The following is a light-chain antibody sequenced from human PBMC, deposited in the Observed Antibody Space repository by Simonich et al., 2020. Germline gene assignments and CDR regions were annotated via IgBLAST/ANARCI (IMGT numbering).Light chain of an antibody. CDR2: EGS. J-gene: IGLJ2*01. CDR1: SSDVGSYNL. V-gene: IGLV2-23*01. CDR3: SSYAGSNNYVV. Sequence: QSALTQPASVSGSPGQSITISCTGTSSDVGSYNLVSWYQQPPGKAPKLMIYEGSKRPSGVSNRFSGSKSGNTAALTISGLQAEDEADYYCSSYAGSNNYVVFGGGTKLTVL.